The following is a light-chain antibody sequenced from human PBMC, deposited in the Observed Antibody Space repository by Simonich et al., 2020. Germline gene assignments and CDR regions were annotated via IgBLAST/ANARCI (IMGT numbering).Light chain of an antibody. CDR3: SSYAGSNNFVV. CDR1: SSDVGGYNY. Sequence: QSALTQPASVSGSPGQSITISCTGTSSDVGGYNYVSWYQQHPGKAPKLMIYDVSKRPSGVPDRFSGSKSGNTASLTVSGLQDEDEADYYCSSYAGSNNFVVFGGGTKLTVL. V-gene: IGLV2-8*01. J-gene: IGLJ2*01. CDR2: DVS.